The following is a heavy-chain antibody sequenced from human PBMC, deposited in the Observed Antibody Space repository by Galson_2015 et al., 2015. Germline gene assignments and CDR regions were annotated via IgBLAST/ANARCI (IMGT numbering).Heavy chain of an antibody. J-gene: IGHJ3*02. CDR1: GFSFSDYY. D-gene: IGHD2-15*01. CDR3: AREAQFAANRRDAFDI. V-gene: IGHV3-11*01. Sequence: SLRLSCAASGFSFSDYYMNWIRQAPGKGLEWVSHITSSGNIIYYAESVKGRFTISRDNAKNSLYLQMNSLRAEVTAVYYCAREAQFAANRRDAFDIWGQGTMVTVSS. CDR2: ITSSGNII.